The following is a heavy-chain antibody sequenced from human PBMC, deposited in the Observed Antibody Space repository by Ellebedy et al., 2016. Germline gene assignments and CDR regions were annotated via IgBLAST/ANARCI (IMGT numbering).Heavy chain of an antibody. Sequence: SETLSLXXTVSGGSVRSSSYYWDWIRQPPGKGLEWIGSMYYRGSTNYNPSLKSRVTTSVDTSKNQFSLKLTSVTAADTAVYYCASRPNWYFDLWGRGTLVTASS. CDR1: GGSVRSSSYY. V-gene: IGHV4-39*01. J-gene: IGHJ2*01. CDR2: MYYRGST. CDR3: ASRPNWYFDL.